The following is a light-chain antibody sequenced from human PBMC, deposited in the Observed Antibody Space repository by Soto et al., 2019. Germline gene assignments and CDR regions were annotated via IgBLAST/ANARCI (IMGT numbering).Light chain of an antibody. J-gene: IGKJ2*01. Sequence: EIVLTQSPGTLSLSPGERATLSCRASQSVSSNYLAWYQQKPGQAPRLLIYGASSRATGIPDRFSGSGSGTDFTLSISRLEPADVAVYYCQQYGSSPYTFGQGTQLEIK. CDR1: QSVSSNY. CDR3: QQYGSSPYT. V-gene: IGKV3-20*01. CDR2: GAS.